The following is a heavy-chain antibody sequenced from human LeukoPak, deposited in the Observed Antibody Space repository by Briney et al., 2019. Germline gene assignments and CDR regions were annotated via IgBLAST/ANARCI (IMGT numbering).Heavy chain of an antibody. V-gene: IGHV3-48*04. D-gene: IGHD2-15*01. Sequence: GGSLRLSCAASGFTFSSYSLNWVRQAPGKGLEWVSYITSSSSSIYYADSVRGRFTISRDNAKNSLYLQMNSLRAEDTAMYYCARDYCSGGRCYSVDYWGQGTLVTVSS. J-gene: IGHJ4*02. CDR3: ARDYCSGGRCYSVDY. CDR1: GFTFSSYS. CDR2: ITSSSSSI.